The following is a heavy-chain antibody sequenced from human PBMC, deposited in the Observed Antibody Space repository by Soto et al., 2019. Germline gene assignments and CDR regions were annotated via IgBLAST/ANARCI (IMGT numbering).Heavy chain of an antibody. Sequence: SETLSLTCAVYGGSFSGYYWSWIRQPPGKGLEWIGEINHSGSTNYNPSLKSRVTISVDTSKNQFSLKLSSVTAADTAVYYCARGIEVDYWGQGTLVTVSS. V-gene: IGHV4-34*01. CDR3: ARGIEVDY. CDR1: GGSFSGYY. CDR2: INHSGST. J-gene: IGHJ4*02. D-gene: IGHD3-22*01.